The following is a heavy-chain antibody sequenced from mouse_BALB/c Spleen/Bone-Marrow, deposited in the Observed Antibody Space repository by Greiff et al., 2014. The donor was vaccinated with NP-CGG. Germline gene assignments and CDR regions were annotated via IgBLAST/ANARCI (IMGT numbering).Heavy chain of an antibody. CDR1: GFNIKDTY. CDR2: IDPANGNT. CDR3: ASYYYGSSSFAH. Sequence: VQLQQSGAELVKPGASVKLSFTASGFNIKDTYMHWVKQRPEQGLEWIGRIDPANGNTKYDPKFQGKATITADTSSNTAYLQLSSLTSEDTAVYYCASYYYGSSSFAHWGQGTLVTVSA. J-gene: IGHJ3*01. D-gene: IGHD1-1*01. V-gene: IGHV14-3*02.